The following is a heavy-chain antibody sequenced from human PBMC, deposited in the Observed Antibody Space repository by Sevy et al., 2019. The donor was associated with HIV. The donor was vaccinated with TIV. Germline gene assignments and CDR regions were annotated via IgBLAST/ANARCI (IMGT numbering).Heavy chain of an antibody. CDR1: GGTFSSYA. CDR3: ARGLGYCSSTSCDYGMDV. V-gene: IGHV1-69*13. Sequence: ASVKVSCKASGGTFSSYAISWVRQAPGQGLEWMGGIIPIFGTANYAQKFQGRVTITADESTSTAYMELGSLRSEETAVYYCARGLGYCSSTSCDYGMDVWGQGTTVTVSS. CDR2: IIPIFGTA. D-gene: IGHD2-2*01. J-gene: IGHJ6*02.